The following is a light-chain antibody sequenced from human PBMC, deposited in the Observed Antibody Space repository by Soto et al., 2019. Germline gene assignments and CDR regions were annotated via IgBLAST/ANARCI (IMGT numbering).Light chain of an antibody. CDR3: SSYTSSSTGV. V-gene: IGLV2-14*01. CDR2: EVS. CDR1: RSDVGGYNY. Sequence: QSVLPQPASVSGSPGQSITISCTGTRSDVGGYNYVSWYPQHPGKAPKLMIYEVSTRPSGVSNRFSGSKSGNTASLTISGLQAEDEADYYCSSYTSSSTGVFGGGTKLTVL. J-gene: IGLJ2*01.